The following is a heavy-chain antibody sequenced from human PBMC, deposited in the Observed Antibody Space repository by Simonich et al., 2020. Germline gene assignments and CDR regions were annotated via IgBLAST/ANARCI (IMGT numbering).Heavy chain of an antibody. V-gene: IGHV4-38-2*01. CDR1: GYSISSGYY. J-gene: IGHJ6*02. CDR3: ARVGYSNYYYYGMDV. D-gene: IGHD6-13*01. CDR2: IHHSGAT. Sequence: QVQLQESGPGLVKPSETLSLTCAFSGYSISSGYYWGWIRQPQGKGLEWSGSIHHSGATYYNPSLKSRVTISVDTSKNQFSLNLSSVTAADTAVYYCARVGYSNYYYYGMDVWGQGTTVTVSS.